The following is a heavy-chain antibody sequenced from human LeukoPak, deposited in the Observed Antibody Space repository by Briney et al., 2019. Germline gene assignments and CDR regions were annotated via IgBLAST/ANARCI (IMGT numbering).Heavy chain of an antibody. CDR1: RGSISTYY. CDR2: VFYSGTT. CDR3: ARSRSSSPYYFDA. D-gene: IGHD6-19*01. Sequence: SETLSLTCSVSRGSISTYYWSWIRQPPRKGLEWIGFVFYSGTTNSNPSVKSRVSMSVDMSKNHLSLELTSVTAADSAVYYCARSRSSSPYYFDAWGQGTLVTVSS. V-gene: IGHV4-59*01. J-gene: IGHJ4*02.